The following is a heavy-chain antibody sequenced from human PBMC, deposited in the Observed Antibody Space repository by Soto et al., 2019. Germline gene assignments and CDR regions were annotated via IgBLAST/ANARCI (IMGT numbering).Heavy chain of an antibody. D-gene: IGHD3-16*01. CDR3: ARGWGGPYYFDT. CDR2: ISYSGST. J-gene: IGHJ4*02. V-gene: IGHV4-59*01. CDR1: GASITTYY. Sequence: QVQLQESGPGLVKPSETLSLTCSVSGASITTYYWSWIRQPPGKGLEWIGSISYSGSTKYNPSLESRVMISLDTSKNQFSLRLTSVTAADTALYYCARGWGGPYYFDTWGQGTLVIVSS.